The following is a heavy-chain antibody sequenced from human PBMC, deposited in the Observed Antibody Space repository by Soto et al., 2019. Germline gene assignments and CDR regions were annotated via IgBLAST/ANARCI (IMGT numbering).Heavy chain of an antibody. CDR3: ARGTRGGWYFDL. Sequence: QVQLQQWGAGLLKPSETLSLTCAVYGGSFNSYFWNWIRQPPGRGLGWIGEINHSGTINYNPSLKIRVSISVVTSPNQLSLKLRSVTAADTAVYYCARGTRGGWYFDLWGRGTPVTVSS. J-gene: IGHJ2*01. V-gene: IGHV4-34*01. CDR1: GGSFNSYF. CDR2: INHSGTI.